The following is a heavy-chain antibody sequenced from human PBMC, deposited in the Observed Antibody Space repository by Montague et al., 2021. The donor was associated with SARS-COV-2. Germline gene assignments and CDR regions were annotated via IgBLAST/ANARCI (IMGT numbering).Heavy chain of an antibody. J-gene: IGHJ6*03. CDR2: IHHGGST. D-gene: IGHD3-10*01. Sequence: SETLSLTCAVHGGSFSTYSWNWIRQPPGKGLEWIGEIHHGGSTNYNPSLKSRVTISADTSKNQFSLKPTSVAAADTAVYYCARLGDGVVPSPILGVGPYYSYFYMDVWGTGTKVTVS. V-gene: IGHV4-34*01. CDR1: GGSFSTYS. CDR3: ARLGDGVVPSPILGVGPYYSYFYMDV.